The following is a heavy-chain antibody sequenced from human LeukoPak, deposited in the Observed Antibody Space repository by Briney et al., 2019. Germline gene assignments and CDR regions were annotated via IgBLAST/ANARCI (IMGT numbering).Heavy chain of an antibody. CDR3: ARDHSSGAPPLGLFDY. Sequence: SQTLSLTCAISGDTVSSNSAAWNWIRQSPSRGLEWLGRTDYRSKWYNDYAVSVKSRITINPDTSKNQFSLQLNSVTPEDTAVYYCARDHSSGAPPLGLFDYWGQGTLVTVSS. V-gene: IGHV6-1*01. J-gene: IGHJ4*02. CDR2: TDYRSKWYN. CDR1: GDTVSSNSAA. D-gene: IGHD6-19*01.